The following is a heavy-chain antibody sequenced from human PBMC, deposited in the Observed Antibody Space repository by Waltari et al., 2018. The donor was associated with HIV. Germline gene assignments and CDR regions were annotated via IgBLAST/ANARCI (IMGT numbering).Heavy chain of an antibody. CDR1: GYSFTDYY. D-gene: IGHD6-19*01. J-gene: IGHJ4*02. CDR3: ARPVAATFYFDY. CDR2: INPNTVGT. V-gene: IGHV1-2*02. Sequence: QVQLVQSGAEVKKPGASVKVSCKTSGYSFTDYYMHWVRQAPGQGLEWMGWINPNTVGTNYAQKCQGRVTMTWDTSISTIYMDLNRLTSDDTAIYYCARPVAATFYFDYWGQGTLVTVSS.